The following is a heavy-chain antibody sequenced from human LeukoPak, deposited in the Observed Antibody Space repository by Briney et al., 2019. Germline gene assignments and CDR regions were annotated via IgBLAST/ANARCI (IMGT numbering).Heavy chain of an antibody. Sequence: GGSLRLSCAASGFTFSSYWMHWVRQAAGKGLVWVSRINSDGSSTSYADSVKGRFTISRDNAKNTLYLQMTSLRAEDTAVYYCAREGGYSSSLLYWGQGTLVTVSS. CDR2: INSDGSST. V-gene: IGHV3-74*01. CDR3: AREGGYSSSLLY. CDR1: GFTFSSYW. D-gene: IGHD6-13*01. J-gene: IGHJ4*02.